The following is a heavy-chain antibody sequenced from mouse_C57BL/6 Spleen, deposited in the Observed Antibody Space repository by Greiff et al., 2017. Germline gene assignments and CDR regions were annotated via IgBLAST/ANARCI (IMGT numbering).Heavy chain of an antibody. Sequence: EVKLMESGGGLVKPGGSLKLSCAASGFTFSSYAMSWVRQTPEKRLEWVATISDGGSYTYYPDNVKGRFTISRDNAKNNLYLQMSHLKSEDTAMYYCARRGGNYGNYNAMDYWGQGTSVTVSS. CDR2: ISDGGSYT. J-gene: IGHJ4*01. D-gene: IGHD2-1*01. CDR3: ARRGGNYGNYNAMDY. V-gene: IGHV5-4*03. CDR1: GFTFSSYA.